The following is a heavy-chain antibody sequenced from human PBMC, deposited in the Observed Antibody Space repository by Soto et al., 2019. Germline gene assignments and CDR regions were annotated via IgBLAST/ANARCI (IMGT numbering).Heavy chain of an antibody. CDR1: GGSFSDYY. V-gene: IGHV4-34*01. J-gene: IGHJ5*02. Sequence: SETLSLTCAVYGGSFSDYYWTWIRQPPGKGLEWIGEINHGGITEYNPSLKSRVTISVDTSKNKFSLKVNSVTAADTAVYYCARGLPAVAAADPWGPGTLVTVSS. CDR3: ARGLPAVAAADP. CDR2: INHGGIT. D-gene: IGHD6-13*01.